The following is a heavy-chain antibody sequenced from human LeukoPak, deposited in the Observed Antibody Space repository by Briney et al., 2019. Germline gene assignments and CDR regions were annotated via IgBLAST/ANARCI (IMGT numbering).Heavy chain of an antibody. CDR3: AKAGYCSGGSCYMGASWFDP. V-gene: IGHV3-23*01. CDR1: GFTFSNYA. J-gene: IGHJ5*02. D-gene: IGHD2-15*01. CDR2: ISGSGGST. Sequence: PGGSLRLSCAASGFTFSNYAMSWVRQAPGKGLEWVSAISGSGGSTYYADSVKGRFTVPRDNSKNTLYLQMNSLRAEDTAVYYCAKAGYCSGGSCYMGASWFDPWGQGTLVTVSS.